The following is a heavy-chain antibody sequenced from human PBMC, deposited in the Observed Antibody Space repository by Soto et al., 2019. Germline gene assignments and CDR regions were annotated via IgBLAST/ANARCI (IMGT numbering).Heavy chain of an antibody. CDR1: GGSISNYY. J-gene: IGHJ5*01. D-gene: IGHD3-22*01. CDR2: VFSTGTT. CDR3: ARQYSSGAGWFDS. V-gene: IGHV4-4*07. Sequence: SETLSLTCTVSGGSISNYYWSWIRQPAGKGLEWIGRVFSTGTTNYNPSLRTRVTMSVDTSKKQFSLRLRSVTAADTAVYYCARQYSSGAGWFDSWGQGTLVTVSS.